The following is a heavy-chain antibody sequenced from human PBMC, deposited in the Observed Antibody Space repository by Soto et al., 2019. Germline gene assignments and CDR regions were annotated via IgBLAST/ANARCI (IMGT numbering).Heavy chain of an antibody. J-gene: IGHJ5*02. CDR1: GYTFTGYY. Sequence: ASVKVSCKASGYTFTGYYMHWVRQAPGQGLEWMGWINPNSGGTNYAQKFQGWVTMTRDTSISTAYMELSRLRSDDTAVYYCAREAQDLATVFDPWGQGTLVTVSS. V-gene: IGHV1-2*04. CDR2: INPNSGGT. CDR3: AREAQDLATVFDP. D-gene: IGHD5-12*01.